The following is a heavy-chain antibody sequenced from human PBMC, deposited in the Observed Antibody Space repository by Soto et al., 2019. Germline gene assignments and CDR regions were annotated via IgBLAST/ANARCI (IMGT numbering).Heavy chain of an antibody. CDR2: ISGSGFKK. CDR1: GFIFENFG. J-gene: IGHJ5*02. CDR3: AKNQGVELVPLATVDWFDP. V-gene: IGHV3-23*01. D-gene: IGHD1-26*01. Sequence: GGSLRLSCAASGFIFENFGMSWVRQAPGKGLEWISSISGSGFKKYYADSVKGRFTTSRDNSKSTVYLELNNLSAEDTAVYHCAKNQGVELVPLATVDWFDPWGQGSVVTVSS.